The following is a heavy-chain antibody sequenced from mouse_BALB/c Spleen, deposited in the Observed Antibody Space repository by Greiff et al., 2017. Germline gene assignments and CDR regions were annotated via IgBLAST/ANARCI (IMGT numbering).Heavy chain of an antibody. Sequence: EVQLQQSGPELVKPGASVKMSCKASGYTFTSYVMHWVKQKPGQGLEWIGYINPYNDGTKYNEKFKGKATLTSDKSSSTAYMELSSLTSEDSAVYYCASGWLLHAMDYWGQGTSVTVSS. V-gene: IGHV1-14*01. CDR2: INPYNDGT. CDR3: ASGWLLHAMDY. CDR1: GYTFTSYV. J-gene: IGHJ4*01. D-gene: IGHD2-3*01.